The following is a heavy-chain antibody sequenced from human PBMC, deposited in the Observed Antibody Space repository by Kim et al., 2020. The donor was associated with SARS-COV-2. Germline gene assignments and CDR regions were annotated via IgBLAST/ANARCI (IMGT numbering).Heavy chain of an antibody. CDR3: ARLPKTGKFDY. J-gene: IGHJ4*02. Sequence: SETLSLTCTVSSGSISSSGYYWGWIRQPPGKGLEWIGTIYYSWSTYYNPSLNSRVTISVDTSKDQFSLKLSSVTAADTAVYYCARLPKTGKFDYWGQGTLVTVSS. CDR2: IYYSWST. CDR1: SGSISSSGYY. D-gene: IGHD1-1*01. V-gene: IGHV4-39*01.